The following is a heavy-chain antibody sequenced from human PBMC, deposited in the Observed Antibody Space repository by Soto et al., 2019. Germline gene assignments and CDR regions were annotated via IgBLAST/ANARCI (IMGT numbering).Heavy chain of an antibody. D-gene: IGHD4-17*01. V-gene: IGHV1-18*01. CDR1: GYTFTTYP. J-gene: IGHJ6*02. CDR2: ISAYNGNT. CDR3: ARVGDDYYYHGMDV. Sequence: AASVKVSCKASGYTFTTYPITWVRQTPGQGLEWMGRISAYNGNTNYPQKLQGRVTLTTDTSTSTAYLELRSLRSDDTAVYYCARVGDDYYYHGMDVWGQGTTVTVSS.